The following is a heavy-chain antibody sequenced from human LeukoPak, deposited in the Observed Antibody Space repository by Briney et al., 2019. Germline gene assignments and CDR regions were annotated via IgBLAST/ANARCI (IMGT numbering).Heavy chain of an antibody. V-gene: IGHV4-39*07. J-gene: IGHJ4*02. CDR1: GGSITSSSYY. D-gene: IGHD5-18*01. CDR3: ARDHGYTYPFDY. Sequence: SETLSLTCTVSGGSITSSSYYWDWIRQPPGKGLEWIGSIFYSGTTYYNPSLRSRLTISVDTSKNQFSLKLSSVTAADTAVYYCARDHGYTYPFDYWGQGTLVTVSS. CDR2: IFYSGTT.